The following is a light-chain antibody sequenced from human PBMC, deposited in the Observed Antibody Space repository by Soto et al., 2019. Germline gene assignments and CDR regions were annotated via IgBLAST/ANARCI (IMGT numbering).Light chain of an antibody. J-gene: IGKJ1*01. V-gene: IGKV1-9*01. Sequence: DIQMTQSPSSLSASVGDRVTITCRASQSISTYLNWYQQKPGKAPKFLISAASTLQSGVPSRFSGSGSGTEFTLTITSLQPEDFATYYCQQLNNYPRTFGQGTKVDI. CDR2: AAS. CDR1: QSISTY. CDR3: QQLNNYPRT.